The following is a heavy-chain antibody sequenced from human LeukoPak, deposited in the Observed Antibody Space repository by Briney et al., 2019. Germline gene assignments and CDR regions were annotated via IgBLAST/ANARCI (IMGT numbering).Heavy chain of an antibody. D-gene: IGHD2-15*01. CDR2: IYYSGST. CDR1: GGSISSSFYY. V-gene: IGHV4-39*07. Sequence: SETLSLTCTVSGGSISSSFYYWGWIRQPPGKGLEWIGSIYYSGSTYYSPSLKSRVTISVDTSKNQFSLKLSSVTAADTAVYYCARESGEIGRSMDVWGKGTPVTVSS. CDR3: ARESGEIGRSMDV. J-gene: IGHJ6*03.